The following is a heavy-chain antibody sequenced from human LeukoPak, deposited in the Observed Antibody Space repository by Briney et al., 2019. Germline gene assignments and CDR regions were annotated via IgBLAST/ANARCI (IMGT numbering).Heavy chain of an antibody. CDR2: INPNSGGT. CDR3: ARDYGDNNWFDH. D-gene: IGHD4-17*01. Sequence: ASVKVSCKTSGYTFTGYYMHWVRQAPGQGLEWMGWINPNSGGTNYAQKFQGRVTMTRDTSTSIVYMELSSLRSEDTAVYYCARDYGDNNWFDHWGQGTLVTVSS. CDR1: GYTFTGYY. V-gene: IGHV1-2*02. J-gene: IGHJ5*02.